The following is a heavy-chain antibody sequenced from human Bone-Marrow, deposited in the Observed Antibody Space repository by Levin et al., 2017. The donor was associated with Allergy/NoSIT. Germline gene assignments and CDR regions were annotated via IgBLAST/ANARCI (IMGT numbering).Heavy chain of an antibody. CDR3: ARVTLGSDYTNWFDP. V-gene: IGHV4-31*03. J-gene: IGHJ5*02. D-gene: IGHD4-17*01. CDR2: IYYRGST. Sequence: PSETLSLTCTASGGSINSNGYYWSWIRQLPGRGLEWVGHIYYRGSTYYNPSLKSRLTISMDMSKNQFSLKLTAVTAADTAVYYCARVTLGSDYTNWFDPWGQGTLVTVSS. CDR1: GGSINSNGYY.